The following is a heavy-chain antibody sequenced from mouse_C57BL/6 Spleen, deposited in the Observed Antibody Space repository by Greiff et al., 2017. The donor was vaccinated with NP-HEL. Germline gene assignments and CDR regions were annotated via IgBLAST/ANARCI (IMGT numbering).Heavy chain of an antibody. J-gene: IGHJ3*01. CDR2: INPNNGGT. D-gene: IGHD2-4*01. V-gene: IGHV1-26*01. CDR1: GYTFTDYY. CDR3: ASIYYDYADGPWFAY. Sequence: EVQLQQSGPELVKPGASVKISCKASGYTFTDYYMNWVKQSHGKSLEWIGDINPNNGGTSYNQKFKGKATLTVDKSSSTAYMELRSLTSEDSAVYYCASIYYDYADGPWFAYWGQGTLVTVSA.